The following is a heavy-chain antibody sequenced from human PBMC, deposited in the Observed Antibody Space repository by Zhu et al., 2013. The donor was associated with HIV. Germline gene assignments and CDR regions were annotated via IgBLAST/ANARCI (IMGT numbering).Heavy chain of an antibody. Sequence: QVKLLQSGAEVKRPGASVTVSCRPSGYRFTAYYIHWVRQAPGKGIEWMGWINPKNGGTKMAQTFQGRVIMTRDTSVNTAYMDLKNLKSDDTAVYYCAGDYGETGDFDSWGQGTLVTVSS. CDR3: AGDYGETGDFDS. J-gene: IGHJ4*03. CDR1: GYRFTAYY. D-gene: IGHD4-17*01. V-gene: IGHV1-2*02. CDR2: INPKNGGT.